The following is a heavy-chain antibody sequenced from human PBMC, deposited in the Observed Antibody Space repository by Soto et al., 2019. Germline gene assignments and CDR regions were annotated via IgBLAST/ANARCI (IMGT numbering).Heavy chain of an antibody. Sequence: EVQLLESGGGLVQPGGSLRLSCAASGFTFSSYAMTWIRQAPGKGLEWVSAISGSGGSTYYADSVKGRFTISRDNSKNTLYLQMNSLRAEDTAVYYCAKGTYYYDSSAYYGYWGQGTLVTVSS. CDR1: GFTFSSYA. CDR2: ISGSGGST. J-gene: IGHJ4*02. CDR3: AKGTYYYDSSAYYGY. V-gene: IGHV3-23*01. D-gene: IGHD3-22*01.